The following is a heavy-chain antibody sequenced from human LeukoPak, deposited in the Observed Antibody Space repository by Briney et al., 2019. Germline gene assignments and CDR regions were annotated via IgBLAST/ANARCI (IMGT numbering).Heavy chain of an antibody. CDR2: VNHSGST. CDR3: ARSGYSSGWYYFDY. D-gene: IGHD6-19*01. CDR1: GGSFSGYY. J-gene: IGHJ4*02. Sequence: SETLSLTCAVYGGSFSGYYWSWIRQPPGKGLEWIGEVNHSGSTNYNPSLKSRVTISVDTSKNQFSLKLSSVTAADTAVYYCARSGYSSGWYYFDYWGQGTLVTVSS. V-gene: IGHV4-34*01.